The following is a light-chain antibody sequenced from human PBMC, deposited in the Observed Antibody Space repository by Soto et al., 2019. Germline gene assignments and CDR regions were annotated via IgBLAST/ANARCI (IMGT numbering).Light chain of an antibody. CDR1: QSVSSY. CDR3: QHNT. Sequence: IVLTQSPATLSLSPGERATLSCRASQSVSSYLAWYQQKPGQAPRLLIYDASNRATGIPARFSGSGSGTDFTLTISSLEPEDFAVYYCQHNTFGQGTKLEIK. J-gene: IGKJ2*01. CDR2: DAS. V-gene: IGKV3-11*01.